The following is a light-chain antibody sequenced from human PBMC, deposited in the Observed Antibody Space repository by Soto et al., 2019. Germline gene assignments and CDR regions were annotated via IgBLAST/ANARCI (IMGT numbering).Light chain of an antibody. Sequence: QSVLTQPPSASSTPGQTVTISCSGSTSNIGTFYVYWYQHHPGTAPKLLIYLGDQRASGVSDRFSGSKSGTSASLAINGLRSDDEADYYCAAWDDNLNAYVFGSGTKVTVL. CDR3: AAWDDNLNAYV. CDR2: LGD. CDR1: TSNIGTFY. J-gene: IGLJ1*01. V-gene: IGLV1-47*02.